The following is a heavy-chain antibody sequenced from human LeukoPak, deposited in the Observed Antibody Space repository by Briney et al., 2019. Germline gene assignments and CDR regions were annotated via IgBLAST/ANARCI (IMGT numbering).Heavy chain of an antibody. CDR1: GFSVINNY. D-gene: IGHD4-17*01. J-gene: IGHJ4*02. CDR2: IYAGNTI. CDR3: ARPHSDYGGIDY. V-gene: IGHV3-66*04. Sequence: PGGSLRLSCVVSGFSVINNYVSWVRQAPGKGLEWVSVIYAGNTIKYADSVKGRFTISRDNSKNTVYLQMNSLRAEDTALYYCARPHSDYGGIDYWGQGTLVTVSS.